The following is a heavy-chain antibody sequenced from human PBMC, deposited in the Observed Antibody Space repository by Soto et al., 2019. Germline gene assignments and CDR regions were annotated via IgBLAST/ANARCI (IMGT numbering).Heavy chain of an antibody. CDR1: GGSISSYY. J-gene: IGHJ6*03. CDR2: IYYSWST. V-gene: IGHV4-59*08. CDR3: ARGFPGPIAARGYYYYMDV. Sequence: SETLSLTCTVSGGSISSYYWSWIRQPPGKGLEWIGYIYYSWSTNYNPSLKSRVTISVHTSRNQCSLKLSSVTAADTAVYYCARGFPGPIAARGYYYYMDVWGKGTTVTVSS. D-gene: IGHD6-6*01.